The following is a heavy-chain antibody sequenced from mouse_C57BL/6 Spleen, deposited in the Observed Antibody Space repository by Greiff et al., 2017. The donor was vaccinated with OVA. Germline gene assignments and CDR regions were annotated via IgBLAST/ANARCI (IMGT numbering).Heavy chain of an antibody. CDR1: GFTFSSYG. CDR2: ISSGGSYT. D-gene: IGHD2-2*01. V-gene: IGHV5-6*01. J-gene: IGHJ1*03. Sequence: EVQGVESGGDLVKPGGSLKLSCAASGFTFSSYGMSWVRQTPDKRLEWVATISSGGSYTYYPDSVKGRFTISRDNAKNTLYLQMSSLKSEDTAMYYCARRRVTTYFDVWGTGTTVTVSS. CDR3: ARRRVTTYFDV.